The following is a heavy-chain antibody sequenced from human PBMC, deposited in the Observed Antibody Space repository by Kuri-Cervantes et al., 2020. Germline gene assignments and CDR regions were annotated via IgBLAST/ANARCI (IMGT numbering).Heavy chain of an antibody. CDR3: ARALIAVAGTVSFGY. Sequence: ASVKVSCKASGYTFSSYYMHWVRQAPGQGLEWMGIINPSGGSTSYAQKFQGRVTMTRDTSTSTVYMELSSLRSEDTAVYYCARALIAVAGTVSFGYWGQGTLVTVSS. D-gene: IGHD6-19*01. J-gene: IGHJ4*02. CDR1: GYTFSSYY. CDR2: INPSGGST. V-gene: IGHV1-46*01.